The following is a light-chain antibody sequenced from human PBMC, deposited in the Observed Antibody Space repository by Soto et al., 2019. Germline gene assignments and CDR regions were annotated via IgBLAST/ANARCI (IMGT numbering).Light chain of an antibody. V-gene: IGLV2-8*01. CDR1: SSDVGAHNY. CDR3: SSAAGNTYWV. CDR2: EVS. Sequence: QSALTQPPSASGSPGQSVTISCTGTSSDVGAHNYVSWYQQHPGKAPELIIYEVSEQPSGVPDRFSGSKSGNTASLTVSGLQAEDEADYYCSSAAGNTYWVFGGGTKLTVL. J-gene: IGLJ3*02.